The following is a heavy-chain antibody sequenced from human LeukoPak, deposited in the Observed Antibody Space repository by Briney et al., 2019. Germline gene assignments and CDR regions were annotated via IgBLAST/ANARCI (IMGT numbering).Heavy chain of an antibody. J-gene: IGHJ4*02. CDR2: MNPNSDNA. CDR3: ARNVRDTGAFDY. Sequence: ASVTVSCTASGYSFTTYGFNWVRQAPGQGLEWMGWMNPNSDNAGYAQKFQGRVTMTRNPSISTAYMELSSLRSEDTAVYYCARNVRDTGAFDYWGQGTLVTVSS. CDR1: GYSFTTYG. D-gene: IGHD5-18*01. V-gene: IGHV1-8*01.